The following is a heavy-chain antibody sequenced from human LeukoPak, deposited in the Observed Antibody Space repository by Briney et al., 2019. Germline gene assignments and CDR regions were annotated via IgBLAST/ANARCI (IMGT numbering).Heavy chain of an antibody. CDR1: GGSISSHY. V-gene: IGHV4-59*11. J-gene: IGHJ6*03. CDR3: ARYYGSGSYYYYYMDV. D-gene: IGHD3-10*01. Sequence: SETLSLTCTVSGGSISSHYWSWIRQPPGKGLEWIGYIYYSGGTNYNPSLKSRVTISVDTSKNQFSLKLSSVTAADTAVYYCARYYGSGSYYYYYMDVWGKGTTVTVSS. CDR2: IYYSGGT.